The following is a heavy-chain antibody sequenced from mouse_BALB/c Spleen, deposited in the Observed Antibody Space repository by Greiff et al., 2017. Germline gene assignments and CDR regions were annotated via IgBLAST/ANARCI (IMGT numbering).Heavy chain of an antibody. D-gene: IGHD1-1*02. CDR3: ASGDYDAMDY. Sequence: QVQLQQSGPELVKPGASVKMSCKASGYTFTSYYIHWVKQRPGQGLEWIGWIYPGDGSTKYNEKFKGKTTLTADKSSSTAYMLLSSLTSEDSAIYFCASGDYDAMDYWGQGTSVTVSS. CDR1: GYTFTSYY. J-gene: IGHJ4*01. CDR2: IYPGDGST. V-gene: IGHV1S56*01.